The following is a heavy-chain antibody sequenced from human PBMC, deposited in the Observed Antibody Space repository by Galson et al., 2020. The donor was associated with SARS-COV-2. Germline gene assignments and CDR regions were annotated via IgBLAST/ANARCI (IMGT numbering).Heavy chain of an antibody. CDR2: IYYSGST. CDR1: GGSISSGGYY. J-gene: IGHJ2*01. D-gene: IGHD4-4*01. Sequence: SETPLTCTVSGGSISSGGYYWSWIRQHPGKGLEWIGYIYYSGSTYYNPSLKSRVTISVDTSKNQFSLKLSSVTAADTAVYYCARAVTTRSWYFDLWGRGTLVTVSS. CDR3: ARAVTTRSWYFDL. V-gene: IGHV4-31*03.